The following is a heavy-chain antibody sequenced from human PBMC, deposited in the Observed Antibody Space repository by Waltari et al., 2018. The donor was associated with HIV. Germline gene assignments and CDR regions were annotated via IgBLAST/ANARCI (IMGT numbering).Heavy chain of an antibody. Sequence: QVQLQESGPGLVKPSATLSLTCTVSAGPISSYSLSWLRQPPGKGLEWIGYIYYSGSTNYNPSLKSRVTISVDTSKNQFSLKLSSVTAADTAVYYCARVPYDSSGLDAFDIWGQGTMVTVSS. CDR1: AGPISSYS. V-gene: IGHV4-59*01. J-gene: IGHJ3*02. D-gene: IGHD3-22*01. CDR3: ARVPYDSSGLDAFDI. CDR2: IYYSGST.